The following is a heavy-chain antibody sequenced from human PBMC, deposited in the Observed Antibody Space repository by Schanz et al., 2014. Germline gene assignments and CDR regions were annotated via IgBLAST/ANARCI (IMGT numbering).Heavy chain of an antibody. CDR3: AKQIHYDILTVTRN. J-gene: IGHJ4*02. Sequence: VQLVESGGGVVQPGGSLRLSCAASGFTLSNSDMHWVRQGTGKGLEWVSTIGYLGDTYYPDSVKGRFTMSRDNSKNTLYLQMNTLRAEDTAVYYCAKQIHYDILTVTRNWGQGTLVTVSS. CDR2: IGYLGDT. D-gene: IGHD3-9*01. V-gene: IGHV3-13*01. CDR1: GFTLSNSD.